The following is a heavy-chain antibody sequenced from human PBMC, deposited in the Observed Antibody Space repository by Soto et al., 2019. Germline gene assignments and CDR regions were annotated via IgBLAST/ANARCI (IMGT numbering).Heavy chain of an antibody. Sequence: PGGSLRLSCAASGFTFSSYATHWVRQAPGKGLEWVAVISYDGSNKYYADSVKGRFTISRDNSKNTLYLQMNSLRAEDTAVYYCATLGYDSSGYGFDYWGQGTLVTVSS. V-gene: IGHV3-30-3*01. CDR3: ATLGYDSSGYGFDY. CDR1: GFTFSSYA. J-gene: IGHJ4*02. CDR2: ISYDGSNK. D-gene: IGHD3-22*01.